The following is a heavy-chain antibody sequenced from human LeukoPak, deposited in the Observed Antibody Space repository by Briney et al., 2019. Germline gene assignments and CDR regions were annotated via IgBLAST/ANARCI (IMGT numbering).Heavy chain of an antibody. CDR3: ARGATTGDFDY. V-gene: IGHV1-2*02. J-gene: IGHJ4*02. D-gene: IGHD1-26*01. CDR1: GYTFTGYY. CDR2: INPNSGGT. Sequence: GASVKVSCKASGYTFTGYYMHWVRQAPGQGLEWMGWINPNSGGTNCAQKFQGRVTMTRDTSISTAYMELSRLRSDDTAVYYCARGATTGDFDYWGQGTLVTVPS.